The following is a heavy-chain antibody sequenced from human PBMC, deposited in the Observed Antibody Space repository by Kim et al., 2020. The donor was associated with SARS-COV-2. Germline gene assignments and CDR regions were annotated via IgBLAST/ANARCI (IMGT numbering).Heavy chain of an antibody. CDR3: TRAKLSNSPGAFDI. CDR1: GFSLSTYW. Sequence: GGSLRLSCAASGFSLSTYWMSWVRQAPGKGLEWVANTRQDGSEKYYVDSVKGRFTISRDSAKNSLWLQMTSLRAEDTAVYYCTRAKLSNSPGAFDIWGQGTMVTVSS. J-gene: IGHJ3*02. CDR2: TRQDGSEK. D-gene: IGHD3-16*02. V-gene: IGHV3-7*01.